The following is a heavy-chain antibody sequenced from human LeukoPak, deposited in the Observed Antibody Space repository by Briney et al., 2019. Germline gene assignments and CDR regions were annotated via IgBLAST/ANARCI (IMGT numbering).Heavy chain of an antibody. CDR2: INPNSGGT. CDR1: GYTFTGYY. CDR3: ARVGITGTAGFDY. D-gene: IGHD1-7*01. V-gene: IGHV1-2*02. J-gene: IGHJ4*02. Sequence: ASVKVSCKASGYTFTGYYMHWVRQAPGQGLEWMGWINPNSGGTNYAQNFQGRVTMTRDTSISTAYMELSRLRSDDTAVYYCARVGITGTAGFDYWGQGTLVTVSP.